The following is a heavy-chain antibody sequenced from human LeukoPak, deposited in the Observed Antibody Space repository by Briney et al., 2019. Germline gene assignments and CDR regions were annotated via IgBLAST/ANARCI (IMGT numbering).Heavy chain of an antibody. CDR3: AREHPLTEFDAFDI. J-gene: IGHJ3*02. V-gene: IGHV3-21*04. CDR1: GFSFSTYT. Sequence: GGSLRLSCSASGFSFSTYTMTWVRQAPGKGLEWVSSISSSSSGFIYYAQSVKGRFTISRDNANNSLYLQMNSLRAENTAVYYCAREHPLTEFDAFDIWGQGTMVTVSS. D-gene: IGHD7-27*01. CDR2: ISSSSSGFI.